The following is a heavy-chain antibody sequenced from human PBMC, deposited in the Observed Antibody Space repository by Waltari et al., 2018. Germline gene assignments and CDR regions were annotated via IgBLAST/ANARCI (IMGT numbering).Heavy chain of an antibody. CDR1: GYPFTDYY. CDR2: IIPDSGGT. CDR3: VCRIAETYFDY. V-gene: IGHV1-2*02. Sequence: QVQLVQSGAEVKKPGASVKVSCKASGYPFTDYYIQWVRQAPGHGLEWMGWIIPDSGGTNYAQKFQGRFTMTRDTSISTAYMELSRLRSDDTAVYYCVCRIAETYFDYWGQGTLVTVSS. D-gene: IGHD6-13*01. J-gene: IGHJ4*02.